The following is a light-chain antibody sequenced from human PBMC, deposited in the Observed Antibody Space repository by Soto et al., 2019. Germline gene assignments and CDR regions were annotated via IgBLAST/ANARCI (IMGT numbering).Light chain of an antibody. Sequence: DIQMTQSPSTLSASVGDRVTITCRASQSISSWLAWYQQKPGKAPKLLIYKASSLESGVPSRFSGSGSGTEFTLTISSLQHDDFANYYCQQYNSYPWTFGQGTKVEVK. CDR2: KAS. CDR3: QQYNSYPWT. V-gene: IGKV1-5*03. CDR1: QSISSW. J-gene: IGKJ1*01.